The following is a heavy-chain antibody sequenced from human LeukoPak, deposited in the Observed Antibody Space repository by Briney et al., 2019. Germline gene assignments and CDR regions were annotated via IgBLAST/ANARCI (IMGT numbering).Heavy chain of an antibody. CDR3: AKDLPDYGDYIEGY. D-gene: IGHD4-17*01. CDR1: GFPFSSFG. CDR2: ISGSGGII. Sequence: PGGSLRLSCAASGFPFSSFGMSWVRQAPGEGLEWVSTISGSGGIIDYADSVKGRFTFSRDNSRNMVYLQMNSLRAEDTDVYYCAKDLPDYGDYIEGYWGQGTLVTVSS. V-gene: IGHV3-23*01. J-gene: IGHJ4*02.